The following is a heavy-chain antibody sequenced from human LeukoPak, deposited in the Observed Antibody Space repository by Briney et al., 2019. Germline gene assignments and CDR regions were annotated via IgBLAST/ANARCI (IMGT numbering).Heavy chain of an antibody. Sequence: GGSLRLSCAASGFTFTKNWMHWVRQAPGKGLVWVSLIKDGGSGTTYAHSVKGRFTISRDNAKNTVYLQMNSLRAEDTAIYYCARDRFLAVDSWGQGTLVT. CDR3: ARDRFLAVDS. CDR2: IKDGGSGT. J-gene: IGHJ5*01. CDR1: GFTFTKNW. V-gene: IGHV3-74*03. D-gene: IGHD3-3*01.